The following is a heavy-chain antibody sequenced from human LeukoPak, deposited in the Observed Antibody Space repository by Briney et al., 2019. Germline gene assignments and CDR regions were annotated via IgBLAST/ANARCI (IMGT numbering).Heavy chain of an antibody. CDR3: ARDRGFGEPDY. D-gene: IGHD3-10*01. CDR1: GFNFSSYE. V-gene: IGHV3-48*03. J-gene: IGHJ4*02. Sequence: SGGSLRLSRAASGFNFSSYEMNCVRQAPGKGLEWVSYISSVGTTVYYADFVKGRFTISRDNAKNSLHLQLNSLRVEDTAVYYCARDRGFGEPDYWGQGTLVTVSS. CDR2: ISSVGTTV.